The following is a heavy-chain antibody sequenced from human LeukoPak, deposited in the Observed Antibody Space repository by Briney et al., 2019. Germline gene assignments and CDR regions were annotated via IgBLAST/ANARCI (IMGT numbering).Heavy chain of an antibody. CDR1: GFTFSFYA. Sequence: GGSLRLSCAGSGFTFSFYAMNWVRQAPGKGLEWVSTVGGGGHDTYYADSVKGRFTISRDNSKNTLYLQMNSLGAEDTAVYYCAPITRAVAGKGGYWGQGTLVTVSS. CDR2: VGGGGHDT. J-gene: IGHJ4*02. V-gene: IGHV3-23*01. D-gene: IGHD6-19*01. CDR3: APITRAVAGKGGY.